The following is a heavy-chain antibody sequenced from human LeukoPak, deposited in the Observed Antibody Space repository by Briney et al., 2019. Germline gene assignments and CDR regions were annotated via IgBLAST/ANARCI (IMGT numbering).Heavy chain of an antibody. CDR2: INHSGST. V-gene: IGHV4-34*01. CDR1: GGSFSGYY. J-gene: IGHJ4*02. D-gene: IGHD3-3*01. Sequence: SETLSLTCAVYGGSFSGYYWSWIRQPPGKGLEWIGEINHSGSTNYNPSLKSRVTISVDTSKHRFSLKLSSVTAADTAVYYCATERRKVTIFGVVTQFDYWGQGTLVTVSS. CDR3: ATERRKVTIFGVVTQFDY.